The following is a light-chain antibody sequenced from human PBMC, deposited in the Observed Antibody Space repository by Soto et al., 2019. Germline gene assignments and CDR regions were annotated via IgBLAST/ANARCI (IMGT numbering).Light chain of an antibody. CDR3: QQYGSSPPIT. V-gene: IGKV3-15*01. J-gene: IGKJ5*01. CDR2: GAS. CDR1: QSVSSN. Sequence: EIVMTQSPATLSVSPGERATLSCSASQSVSSNLARYQQKPGQAPRLLISGASTRATGIPARFSGSGSGTDFTLTISRLEPEDFAVYYCQQYGSSPPITFGQGTRLEI.